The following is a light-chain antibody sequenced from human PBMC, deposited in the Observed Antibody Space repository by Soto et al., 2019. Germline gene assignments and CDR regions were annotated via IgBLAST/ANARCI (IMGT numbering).Light chain of an antibody. CDR2: EDN. J-gene: IGLJ2*01. Sequence: QSALTQPASVSGSPGQSITISCTGTSSDVGSYNLVSWYQHHPGKAPKFIIYEDNKRPSGISNRFSGSKSGNTASLTISGLQAEDEADYYCSSFTISRNTVIFGGGTKVTVL. V-gene: IGLV2-14*02. CDR3: SSFTISRNTVI. CDR1: SSDVGSYNL.